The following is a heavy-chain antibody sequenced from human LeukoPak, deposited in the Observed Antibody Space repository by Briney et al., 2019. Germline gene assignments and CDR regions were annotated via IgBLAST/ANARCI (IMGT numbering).Heavy chain of an antibody. CDR3: ATHYDILTGRFDY. CDR1: GGTFSSYA. Sequence: SVKVSCKASGGTFSSYAISWVRQAPAQGLEWMGGIIPIFGTANYAQKFQGRVTITADKSTSTAYMELSSLRSEDTAVYYCATHYDILTGRFDYWGQGTLVTVSS. D-gene: IGHD3-9*01. CDR2: IIPIFGTA. J-gene: IGHJ4*02. V-gene: IGHV1-69*06.